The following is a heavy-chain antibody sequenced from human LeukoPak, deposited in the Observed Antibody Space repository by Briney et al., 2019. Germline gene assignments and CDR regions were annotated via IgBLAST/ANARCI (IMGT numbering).Heavy chain of an antibody. CDR1: GGSFSGYY. J-gene: IGHJ6*02. D-gene: IGHD3-3*01. V-gene: IGHV4-59*08. CDR2: IYYSGST. CDR3: ARQSYDFWSGYSTLPYYYGMDV. Sequence: PSETLSLTCAVYGGSFSGYYWSWIRQPPGKGLEWIGYIYYSGSTNYNPSLKSRVTISVDTSKNQFSLKLSSVTAADTAVYYCARQSYDFWSGYSTLPYYYGMDVWGQGTTVTVSS.